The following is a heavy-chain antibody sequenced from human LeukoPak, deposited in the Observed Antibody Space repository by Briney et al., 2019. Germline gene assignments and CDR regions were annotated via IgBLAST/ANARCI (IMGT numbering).Heavy chain of an antibody. V-gene: IGHV4-31*03. CDR2: IYYSGST. Sequence: SETLSLTRTVSGGSISSGGYYWSWIRQHPGKGLEWIGYIYYSGSTYYNPSLKSRVIISVDTSKNQFSLKLRSVTAADTAVYYCARSRDPTTKWELRIYFDYWGQGTLVTVSS. D-gene: IGHD1-26*01. J-gene: IGHJ4*02. CDR3: ARSRDPTTKWELRIYFDY. CDR1: GGSISSGGYY.